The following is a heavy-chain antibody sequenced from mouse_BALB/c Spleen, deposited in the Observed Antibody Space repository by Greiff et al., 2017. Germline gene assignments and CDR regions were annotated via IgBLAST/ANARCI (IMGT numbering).Heavy chain of an antibody. CDR1: GYTFTSYW. D-gene: IGHD1-1*01. CDR3: ARLGFITTVVAPSY. J-gene: IGHJ3*01. V-gene: IGHV1S81*02. CDR2: INPSNGRT. Sequence: QVQLQQPGAELVKPGASVKLSCKASGYTFTSYWMHWVKQRPGQGLEWIGEINPSNGRTNYNEKFKSKATLTVDKSSSTAYMQLSSLTSEDSAVYYCARLGFITTVVAPSYGGQGTLVTVSA.